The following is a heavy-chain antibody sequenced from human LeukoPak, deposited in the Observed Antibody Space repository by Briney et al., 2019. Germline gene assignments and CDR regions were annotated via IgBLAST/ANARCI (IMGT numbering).Heavy chain of an antibody. CDR1: GFTFRTYG. CDR3: ARGGGVAVAPESVDY. CDR2: IWYDGSNK. V-gene: IGHV3-33*01. J-gene: IGHJ4*02. D-gene: IGHD6-19*01. Sequence: GGSLRLSCAASGFTFRTYGMHWVRQAPGKGLEWAAVIWYDGSNKYYADSVKGRFTISRDNSKNTLYLQMNSLRAEDTAVYYCARGGGVAVAPESVDYWGQGTLVIVSS.